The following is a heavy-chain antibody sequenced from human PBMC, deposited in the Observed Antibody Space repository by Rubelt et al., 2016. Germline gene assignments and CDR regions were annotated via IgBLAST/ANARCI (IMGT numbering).Heavy chain of an antibody. J-gene: IGHJ4*02. CDR2: VRFDGTRT. CDR3: AKDPTLTGG. D-gene: IGHD4-11*01. Sequence: QAPGKGLEWVAVVRFDGTRTYYADSVRGRFTMSRDNSRSTLYLQMNSLRAEDTAVYYCAKDPTLTGGWGQGTQVTVSS. V-gene: IGHV3-30*02.